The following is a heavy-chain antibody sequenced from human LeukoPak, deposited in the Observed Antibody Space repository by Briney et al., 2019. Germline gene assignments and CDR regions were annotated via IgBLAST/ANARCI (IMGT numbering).Heavy chain of an antibody. CDR1: GGSFSGYY. V-gene: IGHV4-34*01. CDR3: ARAARIYDFWSGYRYYFDY. Sequence: PSETLSLTCAVYGGSFSGYYWSWIRQPPGKGLKWIGEINHSGSTNYNPSLKSRVTISVDTSKNQFSLKLSSVTAADTAVYYCARAARIYDFWSGYRYYFDYWGQGTLVTVSS. D-gene: IGHD3-3*01. J-gene: IGHJ4*02. CDR2: INHSGST.